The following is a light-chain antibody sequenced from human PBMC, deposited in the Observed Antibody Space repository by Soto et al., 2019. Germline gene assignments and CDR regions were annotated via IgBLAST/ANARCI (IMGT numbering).Light chain of an antibody. J-gene: IGKJ1*01. CDR2: AAS. CDR1: QSIYTY. Sequence: DIQMTQSPSSLSASVGDRVTITCRASQSIYTYLNCYQQKPGKAPQLLIYAASSLQSGVPSRFSGSGSGTDFTLTISSLQPEDFATYYCQQSYSTPGTFGQGTKVEIK. CDR3: QQSYSTPGT. V-gene: IGKV1-39*01.